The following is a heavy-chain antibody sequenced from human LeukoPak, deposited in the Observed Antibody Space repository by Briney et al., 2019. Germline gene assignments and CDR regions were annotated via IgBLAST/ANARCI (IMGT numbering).Heavy chain of an antibody. V-gene: IGHV3-48*03. Sequence: GGSLRLSCAASGFTFSSYEMNWVRQAPGKGLEWVSYISSSGSTIYYADSVRGRFTISRDNAKNSLYLQMNSLRAEDTAVYYCARAYRSVGEAFDYWGQGTPVSASS. CDR2: ISSSGSTI. J-gene: IGHJ4*02. CDR1: GFTFSSYE. D-gene: IGHD2-21*01. CDR3: ARAYRSVGEAFDY.